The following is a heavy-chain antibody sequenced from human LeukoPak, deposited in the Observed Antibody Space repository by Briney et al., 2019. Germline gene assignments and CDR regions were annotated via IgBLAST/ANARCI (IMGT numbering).Heavy chain of an antibody. CDR1: GGTFSSYA. CDR3: ARDKRIDFWSGYPNWFDP. D-gene: IGHD3-3*01. J-gene: IGHJ5*02. Sequence: GASVKVSCKASGGTFSSYAISWVRQAPGQGLEWMGGIIPIFGTANYAQKFQGRVTITTDESTSTAYMELSSLRSEDTAVYYCARDKRIDFWSGYPNWFDPWGQGTLVTVSS. V-gene: IGHV1-69*05. CDR2: IIPIFGTA.